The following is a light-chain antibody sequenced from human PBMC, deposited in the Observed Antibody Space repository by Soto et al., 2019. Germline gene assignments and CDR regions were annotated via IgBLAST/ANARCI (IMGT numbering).Light chain of an antibody. CDR3: QQYGSSPPT. J-gene: IGKJ1*01. Sequence: EIALTQSPGTLSLSPGERATLSCRASQSVSSSYLAWYQQKPGQAPRLLIYGASSRATGIPDRFGGSGSGTDFTLTISRLEPEDFAVYYCQQYGSSPPTFGQGTKVDIK. V-gene: IGKV3-20*01. CDR2: GAS. CDR1: QSVSSSY.